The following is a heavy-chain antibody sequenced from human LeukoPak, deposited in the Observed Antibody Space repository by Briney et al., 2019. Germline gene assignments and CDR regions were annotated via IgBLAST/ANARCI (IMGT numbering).Heavy chain of an antibody. CDR2: IRYDGFNE. CDR3: AKNLGHYDSSGSLFDY. Sequence: GGSLRLSCAASGFTFSAYAMHWVRQAPGKGLDWVAFIRYDGFNEYYADSVKGRFTIPRDNSKNTVYLQMNSLRAEDTAVYYCAKNLGHYDSSGSLFDYWGQGALVTVSS. D-gene: IGHD3-22*01. J-gene: IGHJ4*02. CDR1: GFTFSAYA. V-gene: IGHV3-30*02.